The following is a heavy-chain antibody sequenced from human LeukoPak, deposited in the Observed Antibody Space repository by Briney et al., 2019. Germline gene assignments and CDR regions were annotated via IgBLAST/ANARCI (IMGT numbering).Heavy chain of an antibody. V-gene: IGHV1-69*01. CDR1: GGTFSTYA. Sequence: SSVKVSCKASGGTFSTYAISWVRQDPGQRLEWMGGIIPIFGTANYAQKFQGRVTITADESTSTAYMELSSLRSEDTAVYYCSRGAGYSGYDRTGEFEYGGQGTLVTVSS. CDR2: IIPIFGTA. D-gene: IGHD5-12*01. J-gene: IGHJ4*02. CDR3: SRGAGYSGYDRTGEFEY.